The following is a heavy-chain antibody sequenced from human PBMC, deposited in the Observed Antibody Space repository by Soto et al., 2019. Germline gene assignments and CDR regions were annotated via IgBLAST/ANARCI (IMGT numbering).Heavy chain of an antibody. CDR2: IYWDDDK. CDR3: AHYFYGSAVDP. V-gene: IGHV2-5*02. J-gene: IGHJ5*02. Sequence: SGVGVGWIRQPPGKALEWLALIYWDDDKRYSPSLKSRLTITKGTSKNQVVLTMTNMDPVDTATYYCAHYFYGSAVDPWGQGTLVTVSS. CDR1: SGVG. D-gene: IGHD3-10*01.